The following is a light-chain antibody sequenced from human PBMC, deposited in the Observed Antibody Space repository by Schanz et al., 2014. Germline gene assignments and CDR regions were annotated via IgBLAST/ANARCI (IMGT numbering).Light chain of an antibody. V-gene: IGLV2-11*01. CDR3: CSYTSSSTL. CDR2: DVT. J-gene: IGLJ3*02. CDR1: SSDVGGYNY. Sequence: QSALTQPRSVSGSPGQSVTISCTGTSSDVGGYNYVSWYQQHPGKAPQLMIHDVTKRPSGVPDRFSGSKSGNTASLTISGLQAEDEADYFCCSYTSSSTLFGGGTKLTVL.